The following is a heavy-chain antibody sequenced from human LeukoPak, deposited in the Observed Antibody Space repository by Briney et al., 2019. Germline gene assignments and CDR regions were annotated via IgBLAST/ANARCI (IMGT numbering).Heavy chain of an antibody. CDR1: GYTFTSYY. Sequence: ASVKVSCKASGYTFTSYYMHWVRQAPGQGLEWMGIINPSGGSTSYAQKFQGRVTMTRGMSTSTVYMELSSLRSEDTAVYYCARVYSSSSRTDNWFDPWGQGTLVTVSS. V-gene: IGHV1-46*01. D-gene: IGHD6-6*01. J-gene: IGHJ5*02. CDR2: INPSGGST. CDR3: ARVYSSSSRTDNWFDP.